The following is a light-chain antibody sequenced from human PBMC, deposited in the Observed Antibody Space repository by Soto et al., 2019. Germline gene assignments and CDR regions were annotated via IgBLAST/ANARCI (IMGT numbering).Light chain of an antibody. V-gene: IGKV1-8*01. CDR2: AAS. CDR1: QGISSY. J-gene: IGKJ5*01. Sequence: AIRMTQSPSSLSASTGDRVTITCRASQGISSYLAWYQQKPGKAPKLLIYAASTLQSGVPSRFSGSGSGTDFTLTISCLQSEDFATYYCQQYYSRRTFGQGTRLEIK. CDR3: QQYYSRRT.